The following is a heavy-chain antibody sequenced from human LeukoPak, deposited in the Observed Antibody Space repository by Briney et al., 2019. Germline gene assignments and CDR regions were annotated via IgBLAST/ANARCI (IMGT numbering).Heavy chain of an antibody. CDR2: ISGSGGST. CDR1: GFTFSSYG. CDR3: GRSSGWYYYYYYMDV. J-gene: IGHJ6*03. V-gene: IGHV3-23*01. D-gene: IGHD6-19*01. Sequence: PGGSLRLSCAASGFTFSSYGMSWVRQAPGKGLEWVSAISGSGGSTYYADSVKGRFTISRDNSKNTLYLQMNSLRAEDTAVYYCGRSSGWYYYYYYMDVWGKGTTVTISS.